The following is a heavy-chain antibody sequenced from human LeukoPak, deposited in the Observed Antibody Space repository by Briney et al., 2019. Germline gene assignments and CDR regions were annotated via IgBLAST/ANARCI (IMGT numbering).Heavy chain of an antibody. CDR2: INTNTGNP. J-gene: IGHJ4*02. Sequence: ASVRVSCKASRYTFTSYAMDWVRQAPGQGLEWMGWINTNTGNPTYAQGFTGRFVFSLDTSVSTAYLQISSLKAEDTAVYYCARVVVTDYFDYWGQGTLVTVSS. V-gene: IGHV7-4-1*02. D-gene: IGHD4-23*01. CDR3: ARVVVTDYFDY. CDR1: RYTFTSYA.